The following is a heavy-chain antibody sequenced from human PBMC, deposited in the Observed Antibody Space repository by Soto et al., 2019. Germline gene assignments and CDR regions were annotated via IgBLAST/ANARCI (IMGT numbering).Heavy chain of an antibody. CDR2: IYYSGST. J-gene: IGHJ6*02. Sequence: PEWIGSIYYSGSTYYNPSLKSRVTISVDTSKNQFSLKLSSVTAADTAVYYCARDYGLGGDYYYYYGMDVRGQGTTVTVSS. CDR3: ARDYGLGGDYYYYYGMDV. V-gene: IGHV4-39*02. D-gene: IGHD3-10*01.